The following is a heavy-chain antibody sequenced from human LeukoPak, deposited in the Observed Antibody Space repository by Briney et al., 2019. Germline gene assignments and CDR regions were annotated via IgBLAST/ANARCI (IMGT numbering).Heavy chain of an antibody. J-gene: IGHJ4*02. CDR3: AKDGGLWVSAHWGDS. D-gene: IGHD7-27*01. V-gene: IGHV3-23*01. CDR2: ITTSDGNT. Sequence: PGGSLRLSCAASGFTFSSYTMSWVRQAPGKGLEWVSTITTSDGNTYYADSVKGRFTVSGDNSKNTLFPQMNSLRAEDTAVYYCAKDGGLWVSAHWGDSWGRGTLVTVSS. CDR1: GFTFSSYT.